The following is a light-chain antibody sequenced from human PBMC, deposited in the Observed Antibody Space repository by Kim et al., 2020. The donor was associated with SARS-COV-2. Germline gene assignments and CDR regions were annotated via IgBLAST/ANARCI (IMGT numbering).Light chain of an antibody. Sequence: TVNIPRTRTSGSIRSNQVQWDPQPPGRAPTTGIHEDDQSPSGGPCRFSCSHGHSANPSSLTISGLKTEDEADYYCQSYDSSIVWVFGGGTQLTVL. CDR2: EDD. V-gene: IGLV6-57*03. CDR1: SGSIRSNQ. CDR3: QSYDSSIVWV. J-gene: IGLJ3*02.